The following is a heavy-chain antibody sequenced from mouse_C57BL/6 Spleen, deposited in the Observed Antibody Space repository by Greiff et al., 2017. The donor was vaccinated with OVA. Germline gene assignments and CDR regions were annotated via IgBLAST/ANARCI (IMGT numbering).Heavy chain of an antibody. V-gene: IGHV5-4*01. D-gene: IGHD1-1*01. CDR1: GFTFSSYA. CDR2: ISDGGSYT. CDR3: ARAPLGYGSSPWFAY. Sequence: EVQRVESGGGLVKPGGSLKLSCAASGFTFSSYAMSWVRQTPEKRLEWVATISDGGSYTYYPDNVKGRFTISRDNAKNNLYLQMSHLKSEDTAMYYCARAPLGYGSSPWFAYWGQGTLVTVSA. J-gene: IGHJ3*01.